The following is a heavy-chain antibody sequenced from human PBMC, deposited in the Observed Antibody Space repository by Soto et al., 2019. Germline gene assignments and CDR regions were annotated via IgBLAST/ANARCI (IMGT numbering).Heavy chain of an antibody. CDR1: GFTFSSYG. Sequence: SLRLSCAASGFTFSSYGMHWVRQAPGKGLEWVAVIWYDGSNKYYADPVKGRFTISRDNSKNTLYLQMNSLRAEDTAVYYCASSSSYSSSWYRLDYWGQGTLVTVSS. D-gene: IGHD6-13*01. V-gene: IGHV3-33*01. CDR2: IWYDGSNK. CDR3: ASSSSYSSSWYRLDY. J-gene: IGHJ4*02.